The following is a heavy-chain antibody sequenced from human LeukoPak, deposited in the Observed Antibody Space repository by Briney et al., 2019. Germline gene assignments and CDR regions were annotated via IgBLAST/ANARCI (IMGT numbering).Heavy chain of an antibody. CDR1: GYTFTGYY. Sequence: GASVKVSCKASGYTFTGYYMHWVRQAPGQGLEWMGWINPNSGGTNYAQKFQGRVTMTRDTSISTAYMGLSRLSSDDTAVYYCARHIGHGAFDIWGQVTMVTVSS. J-gene: IGHJ3*02. CDR2: INPNSGGT. CDR3: ARHIGHGAFDI. V-gene: IGHV1-2*02.